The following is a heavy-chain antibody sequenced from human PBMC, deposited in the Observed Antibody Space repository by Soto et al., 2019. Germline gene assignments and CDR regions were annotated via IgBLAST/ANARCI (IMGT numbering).Heavy chain of an antibody. J-gene: IGHJ4*02. V-gene: IGHV1-18*01. CDR2: ISGYNGNT. CDR1: GYTFSNYG. D-gene: IGHD2-2*01. Sequence: GASVKVSCKASGYTFSNYGFSWVRQAPGQGLEWMGWISGYNGNTNYAERLQGRVTMTADDSTSTAYMELSRLRADDTAIYFCADLSLGYCITTTCAPDYWGQGTLVTVSS. CDR3: ADLSLGYCITTTCAPDY.